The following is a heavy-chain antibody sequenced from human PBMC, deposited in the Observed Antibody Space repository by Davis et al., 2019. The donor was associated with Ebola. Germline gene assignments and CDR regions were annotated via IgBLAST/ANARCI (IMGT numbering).Heavy chain of an antibody. J-gene: IGHJ4*02. CDR1: GFTVSSNY. Sequence: GESLKISCAASGFTVSSNYMSWVRQAPGKGLEWVSVIYSGGSTYYADSVKGRFTISRHNSKNTLYLQMNSLRAEDTAAYYCARSYCSSTSCYAASVFDYWGQGTLVTVSS. CDR2: IYSGGST. D-gene: IGHD2-2*01. V-gene: IGHV3-53*04. CDR3: ARSYCSSTSCYAASVFDY.